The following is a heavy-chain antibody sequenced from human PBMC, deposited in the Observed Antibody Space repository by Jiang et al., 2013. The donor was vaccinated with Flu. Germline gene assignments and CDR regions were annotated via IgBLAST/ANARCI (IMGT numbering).Heavy chain of an antibody. CDR1: GYTLTELS. CDR2: FDPEDGET. V-gene: IGHV1-24*01. J-gene: IGHJ6*02. CDR3: ATVAPDPVRGVHYYYGMDV. Sequence: SVKVSCKVSGYTLTELSMHWVRQAPGKGLEWMGGFDPEDGETIYAQKFQGRVTMTEDTSTDTAYMELSSLRSEDTAVYYCATVAPDPVRGVHYYYGMDVWGQGTTVTVSS. D-gene: IGHD3-10*01.